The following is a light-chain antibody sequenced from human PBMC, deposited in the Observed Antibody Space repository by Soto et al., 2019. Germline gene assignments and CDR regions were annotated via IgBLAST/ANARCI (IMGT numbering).Light chain of an antibody. CDR1: QNLSSGY. CDR2: AAS. Sequence: EIVLTQSPGTLSLSPGERATLSCRTSQNLSSGYLAWYRQKPGQAPRILIYAASSRATGIPDRFIGSGSGTDFTLTISRLEPEDFAAYYCQQYDTSPRTFGRGTKVE. CDR3: QQYDTSPRT. V-gene: IGKV3-20*01. J-gene: IGKJ1*01.